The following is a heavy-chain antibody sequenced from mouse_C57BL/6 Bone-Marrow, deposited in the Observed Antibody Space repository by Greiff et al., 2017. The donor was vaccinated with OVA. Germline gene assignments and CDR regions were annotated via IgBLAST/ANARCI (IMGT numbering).Heavy chain of an antibody. CDR2: IYPGDGDT. V-gene: IGHV1-82*01. Sequence: VQLQQSGPELVKPGASVKISCKASGYAFSSSWMNWVKQRPGKGLEWIGRIYPGDGDTNYNGKFKGKATLTADKSSSTAYMQLSNLTSEDSAVYFCARLGGPYAMDYWGQGTSVTVSS. J-gene: IGHJ4*01. CDR1: GYAFSSSW. CDR3: ARLGGPYAMDY.